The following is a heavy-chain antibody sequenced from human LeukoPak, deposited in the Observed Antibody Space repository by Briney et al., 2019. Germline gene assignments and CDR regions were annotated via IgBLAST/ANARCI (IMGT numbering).Heavy chain of an antibody. CDR2: SDYSGST. J-gene: IGHJ6*03. CDR3: ARVSSGGDCYSCYYYYMDV. D-gene: IGHD2-21*02. V-gene: IGHV4-31*03. Sequence: SETLSLTATVSGGSINSGGYYWSWIRQHPGKGLELIGYSDYSGSTYYNPSLKSRVTISVDTSKNQFSLKLRSVTAADTDVYYCARVSSGGDCYSCYYYYMDVWGKGTTVTVSS. CDR1: GGSINSGGYY.